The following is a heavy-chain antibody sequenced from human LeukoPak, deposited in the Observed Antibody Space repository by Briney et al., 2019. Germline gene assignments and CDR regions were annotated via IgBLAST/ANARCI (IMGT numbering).Heavy chain of an antibody. CDR1: GGSFSGYY. V-gene: IGHV4-34*01. J-gene: IGHJ3*02. D-gene: IGHD2-15*01. Sequence: SETLSLTCAVYGGSFSGYYWSWIRQPPGKGLEWIGEINHSGSTNYNPSLKSRVTISVDTSKNQFSLKLSSVTAADTAVYYCCSYGLDAFDIWGQGTMVTVSS. CDR2: INHSGST. CDR3: CSYGLDAFDI.